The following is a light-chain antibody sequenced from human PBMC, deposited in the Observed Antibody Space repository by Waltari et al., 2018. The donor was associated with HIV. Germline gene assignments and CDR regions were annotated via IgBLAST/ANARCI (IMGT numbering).Light chain of an antibody. CDR3: GSYTTTATLGV. CDR1: SSDVGAYDY. Sequence: QSALTQPASASGSPGQSITISCIGSSSDVGAYDYVSWYQHHPGKAPKLLIYDVTHRPSGISARSSGSKSGNAGSLTVSGLQADDDSDYYCGSYTTTATLGVFGGGTKLTVL. J-gene: IGLJ2*01. CDR2: DVT. V-gene: IGLV2-14*03.